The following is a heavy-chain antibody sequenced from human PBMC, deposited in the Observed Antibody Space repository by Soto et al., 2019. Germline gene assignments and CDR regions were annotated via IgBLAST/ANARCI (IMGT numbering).Heavy chain of an antibody. CDR3: ARGGLPIAVAGPNWFDP. CDR2: IYHSGST. V-gene: IGHV4-30-2*01. D-gene: IGHD6-19*01. CDR1: GGSISSGGYS. Sequence: PSETLSLTCAVSGGSISSGGYSWSWIRQPPGKGLEWIGYIYHSGSTYYNPSLKSRVTISVDRSKNQFSLKLSSVTAADTAVYYCARGGLPIAVAGPNWFDPWGQGTLVTVSS. J-gene: IGHJ5*02.